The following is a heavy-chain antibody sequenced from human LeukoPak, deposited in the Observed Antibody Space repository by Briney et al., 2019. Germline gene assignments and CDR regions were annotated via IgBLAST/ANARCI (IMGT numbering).Heavy chain of an antibody. CDR1: GVSISSGDYY. J-gene: IGHJ5*02. Sequence: KASQTLSLTCTVSGVSISSGDYYWSWIRQPPGKGLEWIGYIYYSGSTYYNPSLKSRVTISVDTSKNQFSLKLSSVTAADTAVYYCARGGEWYSSGWYRDNWFDPWGQGTLVTVSS. V-gene: IGHV4-30-4*01. D-gene: IGHD6-19*01. CDR3: ARGGEWYSSGWYRDNWFDP. CDR2: IYYSGST.